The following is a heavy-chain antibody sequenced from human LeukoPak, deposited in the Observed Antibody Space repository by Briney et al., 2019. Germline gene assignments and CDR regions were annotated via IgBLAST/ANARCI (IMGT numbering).Heavy chain of an antibody. V-gene: IGHV3-23*01. CDR2: IYENGGTT. CDR1: GFTFRGHA. D-gene: IGHD2-21*01. Sequence: GGSLRLSCVGSGFTFRGHAMSWVRQAPEKGLEFVSGIYENGGTTYYADSVKGRFSISRDNSKNTLYLQMDSLRGEDTAVYYCAKDFRIGYSAHFDYWGQGALVTVSS. J-gene: IGHJ4*02. CDR3: AKDFRIGYSAHFDY.